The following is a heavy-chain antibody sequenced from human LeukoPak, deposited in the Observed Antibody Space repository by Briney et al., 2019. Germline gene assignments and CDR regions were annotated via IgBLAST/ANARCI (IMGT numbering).Heavy chain of an antibody. J-gene: IGHJ4*02. Sequence: SETLSLTCTVSGGSISPYYWSWIRQLPGKGLEWIGYIYYSGSTKYNPSLKSRVSISVETSKNQFSLKLSSVTAADTAVYYCARGFCSGGSCYSAIFDYWGQGTLVTVSS. CDR2: IYYSGST. CDR3: ARGFCSGGSCYSAIFDY. V-gene: IGHV4-59*01. D-gene: IGHD2-15*01. CDR1: GGSISPYY.